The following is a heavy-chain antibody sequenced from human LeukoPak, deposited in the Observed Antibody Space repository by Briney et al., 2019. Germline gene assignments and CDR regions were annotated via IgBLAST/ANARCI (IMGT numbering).Heavy chain of an antibody. Sequence: GRSLRLSCAASGFTFSSYGMHWVRQAPGKGLEWVAAIWYDGSNKYYADSVKGRFTISRDNSKNTLYLQMNSLRAEDTAVYYCARDSYDFWSGYYTLYGMDVWGQGTTVTVSS. CDR2: IWYDGSNK. CDR3: ARDSYDFWSGYYTLYGMDV. CDR1: GFTFSSYG. D-gene: IGHD3-3*01. V-gene: IGHV3-33*01. J-gene: IGHJ6*02.